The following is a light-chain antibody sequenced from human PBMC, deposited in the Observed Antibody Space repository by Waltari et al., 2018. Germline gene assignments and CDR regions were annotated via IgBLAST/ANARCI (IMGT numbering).Light chain of an antibody. V-gene: IGKV1D-8*03. Sequence: VIWMTQSPSLLFASPGASVTITCRMSQGISTYFAWYHQKPGRAPDLLIYGASILHSGVPSRFSGSGSGTDFTLTISSLQSEDVATYYCQHYYNFPWTFGQGTKVEIK. CDR3: QHYYNFPWT. CDR1: QGISTY. CDR2: GAS. J-gene: IGKJ1*01.